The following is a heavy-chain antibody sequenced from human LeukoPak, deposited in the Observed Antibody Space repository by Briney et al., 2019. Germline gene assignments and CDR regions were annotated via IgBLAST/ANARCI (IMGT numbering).Heavy chain of an antibody. CDR1: GGSISSYY. Sequence: SETLSLTCTVSGGSISSYYWSWIRQPPGKGLEWIGYIYYSGSTNYNPSLKSRVTISVDTSKNQFSLKLSSVTAADTAVYYCARAGLYSGSGLDYWGQGTLVTVSS. CDR2: IYYSGST. J-gene: IGHJ4*02. V-gene: IGHV4-59*01. CDR3: ARAGLYSGSGLDY. D-gene: IGHD5-12*01.